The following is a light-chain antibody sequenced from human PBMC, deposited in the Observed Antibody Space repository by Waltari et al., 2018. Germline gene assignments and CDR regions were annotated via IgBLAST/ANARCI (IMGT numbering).Light chain of an antibody. CDR3: LQFNTYPLT. CDR2: AAS. J-gene: IGKJ5*01. V-gene: IGKV1-17*03. CDR1: QGISNY. Sequence: DIQMTQYPSAMSASVGDRVTITCRASQGISNYLAWFQQKPGKVPKRLIYAASSLQSGFPSRFSGSRSGTEFALTISSLQPEDFGTYYCLQFNTYPLTFGHGTRLEI.